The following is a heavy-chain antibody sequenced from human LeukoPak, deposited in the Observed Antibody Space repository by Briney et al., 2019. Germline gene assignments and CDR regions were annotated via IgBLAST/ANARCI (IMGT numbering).Heavy chain of an antibody. CDR3: ARDLSGFGEELADGMDV. D-gene: IGHD3-10*01. CDR2: ISSSSSYI. Sequence: ETLSLTCTVSGGSISSSSYYWGWIRQPPGKGLEWVSSISSSSSYIYYADSVKGRFTISRDNAKNSLYLQMNSLRAEDTAVYYCARDLSGFGEELADGMDVWGQGTTVTVSS. J-gene: IGHJ6*02. CDR1: GGSISSSS. V-gene: IGHV3-21*01.